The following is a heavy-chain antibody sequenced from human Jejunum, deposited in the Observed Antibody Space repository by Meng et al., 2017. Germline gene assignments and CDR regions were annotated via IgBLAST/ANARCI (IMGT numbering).Heavy chain of an antibody. V-gene: IGHV6-1*01. CDR1: GDRVPSNNAV. CDR3: AREGTLFRGVRNHLDH. Sequence: SQTLSLTCAISGDRVPSNNAVWNWIRQSPSRGLEWLGRIFYRSELHYDYAASVRSRITINPDTSKNQLFLQLNSVTPEDTAVYFCAREGTLFRGVRNHLDHWGQGTLVTVSS. D-gene: IGHD3-10*02. CDR2: IFYRSELHY. J-gene: IGHJ5*02.